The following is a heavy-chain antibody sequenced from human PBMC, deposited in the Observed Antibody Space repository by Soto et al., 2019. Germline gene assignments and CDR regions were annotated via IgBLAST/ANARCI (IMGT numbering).Heavy chain of an antibody. J-gene: IGHJ4*02. CDR1: GFTFSSYA. CDR2: ISGSGGST. V-gene: IGHV3-23*01. Sequence: GGSLRLSCAASGFTFSSYAMSWVRQAPGKGLEWVSAISGSGGSTYYADSVKDRFTISRDNSKNTLYLQMNSLRAEDTAVYYCAKDVDTAMVTRSYFDYWGQGTLVTVSS. CDR3: AKDVDTAMVTRSYFDY. D-gene: IGHD5-18*01.